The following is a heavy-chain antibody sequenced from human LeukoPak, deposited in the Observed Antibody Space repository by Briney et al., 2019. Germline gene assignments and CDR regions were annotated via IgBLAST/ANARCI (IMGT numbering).Heavy chain of an antibody. Sequence: GGSLRLSCAASGVTFSSYAMSWVRQAPGKGLEWVSAISGSGGSTYYADSVKGRFTISRDNSKNTLYLQMNSLRAEDTAVYYCAKGLYCSSTSCYAPVDYWGQGNLVTVSS. CDR1: GVTFSSYA. D-gene: IGHD2-2*01. V-gene: IGHV3-23*01. CDR3: AKGLYCSSTSCYAPVDY. CDR2: ISGSGGST. J-gene: IGHJ4*02.